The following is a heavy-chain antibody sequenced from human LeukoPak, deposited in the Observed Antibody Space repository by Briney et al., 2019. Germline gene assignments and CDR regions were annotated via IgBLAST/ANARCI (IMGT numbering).Heavy chain of an antibody. J-gene: IGHJ4*02. V-gene: IGHV4-39*01. CDR2: VYYAGNT. Sequence: PSETLSLTCTVSGGSISSSSYYWAWIRQSPGTGLEWIATVYYAGNTYYNPSLQSRVTISVDTSKNQFSLKVSSVTAADTAVYYCARQLGYCSSTSCYADKVDYWGQGTLVTVSS. D-gene: IGHD2-2*01. CDR3: ARQLGYCSSTSCYADKVDY. CDR1: GGSISSSSYY.